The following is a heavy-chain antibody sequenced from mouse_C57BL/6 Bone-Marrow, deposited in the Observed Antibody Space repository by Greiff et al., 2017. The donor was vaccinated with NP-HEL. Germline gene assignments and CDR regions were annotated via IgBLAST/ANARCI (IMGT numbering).Heavy chain of an antibody. D-gene: IGHD2-4*01. Sequence: QVQLKESGPELVKPGASVKLSCKASGYTFTSYDINWVKQRPGQGLEWIGWIYPGDGDTNYNGKFKGKATLTADKSSSTAYMQLSSLTSEDSAVYFCARRIYYDYPYYAMDYWGQGTSVTVSS. CDR3: ARRIYYDYPYYAMDY. CDR2: IYPGDGDT. CDR1: GYTFTSYD. J-gene: IGHJ4*01. V-gene: IGHV1S56*01.